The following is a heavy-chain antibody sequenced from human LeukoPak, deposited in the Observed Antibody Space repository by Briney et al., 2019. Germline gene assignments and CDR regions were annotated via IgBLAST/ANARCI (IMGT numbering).Heavy chain of an antibody. CDR2: IYYSGST. Sequence: KASETLSLTCTVSGGSISGYYWSWIRQPPGRGLEWIGYIYYSGSTSYNPSLKSRVTISVDTSKNQFSLKLSSVTAADTAVYYCARRDYYYGMFDYWGQGTLVTVSS. J-gene: IGHJ4*02. CDR3: ARRDYYYGMFDY. CDR1: GGSISGYY. D-gene: IGHD3-10*01. V-gene: IGHV4-59*01.